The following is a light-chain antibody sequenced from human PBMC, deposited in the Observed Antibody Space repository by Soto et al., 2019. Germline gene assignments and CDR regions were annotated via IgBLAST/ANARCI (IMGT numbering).Light chain of an antibody. CDR1: QNVGRN. CDR3: QQYNNWPPMST. V-gene: IGKV3-15*01. CDR2: GTS. J-gene: IGKJ2*01. Sequence: EIVMTQSPDTLSVSPGERATLSCRASQNVGRNVAWYQQRPGQAPRLLIHGTSTRAAAIPARFSGSVSGTEFTLSINSLQPEDFVIYYCQQYNNWPPMSTFGQGTKLQMK.